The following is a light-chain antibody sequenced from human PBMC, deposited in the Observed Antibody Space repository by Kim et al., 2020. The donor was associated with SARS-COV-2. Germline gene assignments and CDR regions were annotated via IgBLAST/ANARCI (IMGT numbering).Light chain of an antibody. CDR1: QSVTRDY. J-gene: IGKJ3*01. V-gene: IGKV3-20*01. CDR3: QQYVNSRFT. Sequence: SPGDRATLSCRASQSVTRDYLAWYQQKPGQAPRLLIYGASNRATGTPDRFSGSGSGTDFTLTISRLEPEDFAVYYCQQYVNSRFTFGPGTKVDIK. CDR2: GAS.